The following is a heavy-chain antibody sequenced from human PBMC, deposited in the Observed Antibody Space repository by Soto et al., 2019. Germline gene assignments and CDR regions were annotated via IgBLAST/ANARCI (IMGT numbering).Heavy chain of an antibody. CDR1: GGSFSGYY. Sequence: SETLSLTCAVYGGSFSGYYWSWIRQPPGKGLEWIGEINHSGSTNYNPSLKSRVTISVDTSKNQFSLKLSSVTAADTAVYYCARGYKVPAAIGSRGRTRIDAFDIWGQGTMVTVSS. D-gene: IGHD2-2*01. J-gene: IGHJ3*02. CDR3: ARGYKVPAAIGSRGRTRIDAFDI. V-gene: IGHV4-34*01. CDR2: INHSGST.